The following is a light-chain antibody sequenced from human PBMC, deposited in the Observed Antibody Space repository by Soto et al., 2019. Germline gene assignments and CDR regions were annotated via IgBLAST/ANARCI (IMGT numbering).Light chain of an antibody. CDR1: SSNIGAGYD. Sequence: QPVLTQPPSVSGAPGQRVTISCTGSSSNIGAGYDVHWYQQFPGTAPKLLIYGNSNRPSGVPDRFSGSKSGTSASLAITGLQAEDEADYYCQSYDSRLSGRVFGGGTKLTVL. J-gene: IGLJ3*02. CDR3: QSYDSRLSGRV. V-gene: IGLV1-40*01. CDR2: GNS.